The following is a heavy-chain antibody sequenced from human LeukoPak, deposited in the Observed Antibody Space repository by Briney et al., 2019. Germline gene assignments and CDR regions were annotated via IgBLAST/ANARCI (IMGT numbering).Heavy chain of an antibody. CDR1: GYTFTSYY. CDR2: INPSGGST. Sequence: GASVKVSCKASGYTFTSYYMHWVRQAPGQGLEWMGIINPSGGSTSYAQKFQGRVTITTDESTSTAYMELSSLRSEDTAVYYCARVSPDLYIDYWGQGTLVTVSS. J-gene: IGHJ4*02. CDR3: ARVSPDLYIDY. V-gene: IGHV1-46*01.